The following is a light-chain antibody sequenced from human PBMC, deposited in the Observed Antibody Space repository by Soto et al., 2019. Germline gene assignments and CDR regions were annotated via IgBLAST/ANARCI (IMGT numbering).Light chain of an antibody. V-gene: IGKV3-20*01. Sequence: EIVITQSPVTLAVSPGERVTLSCRASQSVSSNLAWYQQKPGQAPSLLIYGAFTRATGIPARFSGSGSGTDFTLTISRLEPEDFAVYYCQQYGSSPQTFGQGTKV. J-gene: IGKJ1*01. CDR1: QSVSSN. CDR2: GAF. CDR3: QQYGSSPQT.